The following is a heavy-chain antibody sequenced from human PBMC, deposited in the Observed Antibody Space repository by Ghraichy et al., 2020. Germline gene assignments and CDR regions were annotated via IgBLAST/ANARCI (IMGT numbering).Heavy chain of an antibody. D-gene: IGHD3-22*01. J-gene: IGHJ2*01. Sequence: GGSLRLSCAATGFTLSSYDMHWVRQGAGKGLEWVSGIGTAGDANYPGSVKGRFTISRENAKNSFYLQMNSLRAGDTAVYFCARAVYYYDGSFYQRYFDLWGRGTLVTVSS. CDR3: ARAVYYYDGSFYQRYFDL. CDR1: GFTLSSYD. CDR2: IGTAGDA. V-gene: IGHV3-13*01.